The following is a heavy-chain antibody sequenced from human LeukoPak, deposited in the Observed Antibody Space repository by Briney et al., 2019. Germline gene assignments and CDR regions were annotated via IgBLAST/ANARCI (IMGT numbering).Heavy chain of an antibody. CDR2: ISAYNGNI. CDR1: GYTFTSYG. CDR3: AGGYSSSWYQDRIYFQH. D-gene: IGHD6-13*01. V-gene: IGHV1-18*01. Sequence: ASVKVSCKASGYTFTSYGISWVRQAPGQALEWMGWISAYNGNINYAQKLQGRVTMTTDTSTSTAYMELRSLRSDDTAVYYCAGGYSSSWYQDRIYFQHWGQGTLVTVSS. J-gene: IGHJ1*01.